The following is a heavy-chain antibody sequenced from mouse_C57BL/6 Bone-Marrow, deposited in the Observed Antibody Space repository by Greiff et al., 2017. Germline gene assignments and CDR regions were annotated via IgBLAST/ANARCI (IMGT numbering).Heavy chain of an antibody. D-gene: IGHD1-1*01. CDR1: GYTFTSYG. CDR3: ARFGGVYYGSSYSAY. V-gene: IGHV1-81*01. Sequence: QVQLQQSGAELARPGASVKLSCKASGYTFTSYGISWVKQRTGQGLEWIGEIYPRSGNTYYNEKLKGKATLTADKSSSTAYMELRSLTSEDSAVYFCARFGGVYYGSSYSAYWGQGTLVTVSA. CDR2: IYPRSGNT. J-gene: IGHJ3*01.